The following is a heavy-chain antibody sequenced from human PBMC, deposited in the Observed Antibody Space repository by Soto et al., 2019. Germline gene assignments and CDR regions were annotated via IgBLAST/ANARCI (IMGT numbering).Heavy chain of an antibody. CDR3: ARRLYYDSSGFEGGGMDV. CDR1: GGSISSSSYY. CDR2: IYYSGST. D-gene: IGHD3-22*01. V-gene: IGHV4-39*01. Sequence: SETLSLTCTVSGGSISSSSYYWCWIRQPPGKGLEWIGSIYYSGSTYYNPSPKSRVTISVDTSKNQFSLKLSSVTAADTAVYYCARRLYYDSSGFEGGGMDVWGQGTTVTVSS. J-gene: IGHJ6*02.